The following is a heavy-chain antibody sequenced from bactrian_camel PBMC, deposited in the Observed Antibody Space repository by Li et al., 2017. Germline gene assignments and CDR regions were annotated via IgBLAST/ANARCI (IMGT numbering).Heavy chain of an antibody. J-gene: IGHJ4*01. CDR2: IDSDGLT. D-gene: IGHD5*01. V-gene: IGHV3S53*01. CDR3: AVGSTSGGTWAGASEYSY. CDR1: GYTTSSYC. Sequence: QLVQLGGVSAQAAGLLKRSCAAPGYTTSSYCLGWFRQAPGKEREGVAAIDSDGLTRYADSVKGRFTISQNDANNTVYLQMNSLKPTDSATYLCAVGSTSGGTWAGASEYSYWGQGTQVTVS.